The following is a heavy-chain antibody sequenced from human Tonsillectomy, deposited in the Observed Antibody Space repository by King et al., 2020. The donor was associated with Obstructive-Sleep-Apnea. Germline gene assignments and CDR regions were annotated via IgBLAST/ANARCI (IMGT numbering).Heavy chain of an antibody. J-gene: IGHJ4*02. Sequence: QLQESGPGLVTPSQTLSLTCTVSGGSIVSGGFYWSWIRQLPGRDLEWLGYIYNGETSYYNPSLESRVPISADTSKDQFSLKLTSVTAADTSVYYCARDHDRERGIFDYWGQGTLVTVSS. CDR2: IYNGETS. CDR1: GGSIVSGGFY. CDR3: ARDHDRERGIFDY. V-gene: IGHV4-31*03. D-gene: IGHD3-10*02.